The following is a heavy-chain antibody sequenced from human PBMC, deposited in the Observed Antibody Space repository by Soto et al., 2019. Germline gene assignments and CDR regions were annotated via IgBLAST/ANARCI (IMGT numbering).Heavy chain of an antibody. CDR2: SYWHDDK. Sequence: QITLKESGPTLVKPTQTLTLTCTFSGFSLSTSGVGVGWIRQPPGKALEWLALSYWHDDKLYSPSLKSRLTITKDATKAQVVPTIASKVPVVTAAYYGLRSCATAWYFDLRGRCPQVTVS. CDR1: GFSLSTSGVG. J-gene: IGHJ2*01. CDR3: LRSCATAWYFDL. V-gene: IGHV2-5*01.